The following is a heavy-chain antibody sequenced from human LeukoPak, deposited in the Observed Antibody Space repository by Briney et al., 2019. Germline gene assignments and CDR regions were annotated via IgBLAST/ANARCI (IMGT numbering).Heavy chain of an antibody. CDR2: IFYSGHT. CDR1: GGSITSHS. D-gene: IGHD2-15*01. J-gene: IGHJ5*02. CDR3: ARDTDRRSSPGSWFDP. Sequence: SETLSLTCTVSGGSITSHSWSWIRQPPGKGLEWIGYIFYSGHTNYNPSLRSRVTISLDTSKTQFSLRLSSVTAADTAVYYCARDTDRRSSPGSWFDPWGLGTLVTVSS. V-gene: IGHV4-59*11.